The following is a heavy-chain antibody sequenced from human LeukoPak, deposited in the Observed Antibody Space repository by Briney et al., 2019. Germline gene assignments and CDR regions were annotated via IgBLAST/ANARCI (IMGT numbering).Heavy chain of an antibody. CDR2: IYTSGST. V-gene: IGHV4-4*07. Sequence: PSETLSLTCTVSGGSISSYYWSWIRQPPGKGLEWIWRIYTSGSTNYNPSLKSRVTMSVDTSKNQFSLKLSSVTAADTAVYYCARDWFFGVVIMGPHHVAFDIWGQGTMVTVSS. J-gene: IGHJ3*02. CDR1: GGSISSYY. D-gene: IGHD3-3*01. CDR3: ARDWFFGVVIMGPHHVAFDI.